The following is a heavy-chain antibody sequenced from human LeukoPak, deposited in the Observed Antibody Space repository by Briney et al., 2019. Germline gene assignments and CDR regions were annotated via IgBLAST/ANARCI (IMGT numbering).Heavy chain of an antibody. CDR1: GYTFTNFW. CDR2: IYPDDSDT. CDR3: ARHDGYGAFDI. Sequence: GESLKISCEGSGYTFTNFWIGWVRQMPGKGLEWMGIIYPDDSDTRYSPSFQGQVTISADKSISTAYLQWSSLKASDIAMYYCARHDGYGAFDIWGQGTMVTVSS. D-gene: IGHD3-22*01. J-gene: IGHJ3*02. V-gene: IGHV5-51*01.